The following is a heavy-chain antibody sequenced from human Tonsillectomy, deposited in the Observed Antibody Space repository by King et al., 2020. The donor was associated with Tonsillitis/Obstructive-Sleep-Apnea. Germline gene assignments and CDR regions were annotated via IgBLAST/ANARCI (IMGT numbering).Heavy chain of an antibody. D-gene: IGHD3-16*01. CDR3: ARAGGGGDFYYHYMDV. CDR2: IIMVSRHI. Sequence: VQLVESGGGLVKPGGSLRLYCAASGFIFSIYSMNWVRHAPGKGLWCVASIIMVSRHISDADSGKGRLTISRDNAKTSLYLQMHSLRVDDTAVYYCARAGGGGDFYYHYMDVWGKGTTVTVSS. V-gene: IGHV3-21*01. J-gene: IGHJ6*03. CDR1: GFIFSIYS.